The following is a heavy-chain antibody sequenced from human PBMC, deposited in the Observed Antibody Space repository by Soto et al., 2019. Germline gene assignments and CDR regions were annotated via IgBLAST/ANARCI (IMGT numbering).Heavy chain of an antibody. CDR1: GGTFSSYA. J-gene: IGHJ6*02. V-gene: IGHV1-69*01. CDR3: ARSQGSSTSLEIYYYYYYGMDV. CDR2: NIPISGTT. D-gene: IGHD2-2*01. Sequence: QVQLVQSGAEVKKPGSSVKVSCKASGGTFSSYAISWVRQAPGQGPEWMGGNIPISGTTNYAQKFQGRVTITADESTSTAYMELSSLRSEDTAVYYCARSQGSSTSLEIYYYYYYGMDVWGQGTTVTVSS.